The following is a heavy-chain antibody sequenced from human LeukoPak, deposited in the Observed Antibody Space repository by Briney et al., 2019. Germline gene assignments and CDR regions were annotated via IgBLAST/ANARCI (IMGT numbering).Heavy chain of an antibody. CDR1: GYTFAAYF. Sequence: ASVKVSCKASGYTFAAYFIHWVRQAPGQGLEWMGRINPNGGDTNYAQKFQGRVTMTGDTSSSTAYMGLSSLRPEDTSMYFCARVGFTTSWSNFDYWGQGTLVTVSS. J-gene: IGHJ4*02. V-gene: IGHV1-2*06. D-gene: IGHD2-2*01. CDR3: ARVGFTTSWSNFDY. CDR2: INPNGGDT.